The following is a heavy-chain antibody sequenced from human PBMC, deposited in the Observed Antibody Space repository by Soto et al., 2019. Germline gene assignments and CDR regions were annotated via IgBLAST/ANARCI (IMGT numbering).Heavy chain of an antibody. CDR3: AGDRSSSGYNWFDP. CDR2: VYYSGIT. D-gene: IGHD6-6*01. CDR1: GGSVSSRGYY. V-gene: IGHV4-31*03. J-gene: IGHJ5*02. Sequence: PSETLSLTCTVSGGSVSSRGYYWNWIRQHPGKGLEWIGYVYYSGITKYNPSLKSRVSISVETSKNQFSLTLTSVTAADTAVYFCAGDRSSSGYNWFDPWGRGTLVTVSS.